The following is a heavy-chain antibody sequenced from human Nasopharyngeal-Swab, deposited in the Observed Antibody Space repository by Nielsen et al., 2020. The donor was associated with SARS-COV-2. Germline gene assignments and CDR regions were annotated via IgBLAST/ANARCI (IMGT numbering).Heavy chain of an antibody. J-gene: IGHJ6*02. V-gene: IGHV3-15*01. D-gene: IGHD6-13*01. CDR3: TTAMSSSSSWYSRLYYYYYCGMDV. CDR1: GFTFSNAW. CDR2: IKSKTEGGTT. Sequence: GESLKISCAASGFTFSNAWMSWVRQAPGKGLEWVGRIKSKTEGGTTDYAAPVKGRFTISRDDSKNTLYLQMNSLKTEDTAVYYCTTAMSSSSSWYSRLYYYYYCGMDVWGQGTTVTVSS.